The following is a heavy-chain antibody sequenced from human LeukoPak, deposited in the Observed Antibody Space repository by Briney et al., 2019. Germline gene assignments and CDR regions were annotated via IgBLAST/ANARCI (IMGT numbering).Heavy chain of an antibody. Sequence: PSETLSLTCTVSGGSISSYYWSWIRQPPGKGLEWIGYIYYSGSTNYNPSLKSRVTISVDTSKNQFSLKLSSVTAADTAVYYCARDAGVRAFDIWGQGTMDTVSS. J-gene: IGHJ3*02. CDR2: IYYSGST. CDR1: GGSISSYY. V-gene: IGHV4-59*01. CDR3: ARDAGVRAFDI. D-gene: IGHD3-10*01.